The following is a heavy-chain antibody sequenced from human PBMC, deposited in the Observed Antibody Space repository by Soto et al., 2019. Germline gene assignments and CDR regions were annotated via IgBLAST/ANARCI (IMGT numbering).Heavy chain of an antibody. CDR1: GFTFSNAW. V-gene: IGHV3-15*01. Sequence: GGSLRLSCAASGFTFSNAWMSWVRQAPGKGLEWVGRIKSKTDGGTTDYAAPVKGRFTISRDDSKNTLYLQMNSLKTEDTAVYYCTTESLTYYYGMDVWGQGTTVTVSS. CDR2: IKSKTDGGTT. J-gene: IGHJ6*02. CDR3: TTESLTYYYGMDV. D-gene: IGHD2-21*02.